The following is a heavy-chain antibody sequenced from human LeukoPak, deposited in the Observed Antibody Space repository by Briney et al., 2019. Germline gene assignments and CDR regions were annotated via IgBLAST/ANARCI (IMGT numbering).Heavy chain of an antibody. Sequence: SETLSLTCAVYGGSFSGYYWSWIRQPPGKGLEWIGEINHSGSTNYNPSLKSRVTISVDTSKNQFSLKLSSVTAADTAVYYCARTRYCSGGSCHQYFQHWGQGTLVTVSS. J-gene: IGHJ1*01. CDR2: INHSGST. CDR3: ARTRYCSGGSCHQYFQH. V-gene: IGHV4-34*01. D-gene: IGHD2-15*01. CDR1: GGSFSGYY.